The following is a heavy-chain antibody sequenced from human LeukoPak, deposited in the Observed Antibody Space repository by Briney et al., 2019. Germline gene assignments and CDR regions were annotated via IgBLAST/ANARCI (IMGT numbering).Heavy chain of an antibody. J-gene: IGHJ4*02. V-gene: IGHV3-13*01. CDR1: GFTFSSYD. CDR3: ARVSSGGGESIYFAY. D-gene: IGHD3-16*01. CDR2: IDTAGDT. Sequence: GGSLRLSCAASGFTFSSYDMHWVRQTTGKGLEWVSGIDTAGDTYYSGSVKGRFTISRENAKYSLYLQMNSLRAGDTAVYYCARVSSGGGESIYFAYWGQGTLVTVSS.